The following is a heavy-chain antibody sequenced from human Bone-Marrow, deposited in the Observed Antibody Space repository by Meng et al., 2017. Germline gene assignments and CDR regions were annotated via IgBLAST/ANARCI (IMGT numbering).Heavy chain of an antibody. CDR2: INSDGSST. D-gene: IGHD3-22*01. CDR3: ARGETYSGDSSAYYRDAFDI. CDR1: GFTFSSYW. V-gene: IGHV3-74*01. J-gene: IGHJ3*02. Sequence: GGSLRLSCAASGFTFSSYWMHWVRQAPGKGLVWVSRINSDGSSTSYADSVKGRFTISRDNAKNTLYLQMDNLRVEDTAVYYCARGETYSGDSSAYYRDAFDIWGQGTMVTVSS.